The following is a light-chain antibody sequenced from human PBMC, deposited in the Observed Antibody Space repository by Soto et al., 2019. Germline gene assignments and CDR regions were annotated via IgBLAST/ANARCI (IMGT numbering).Light chain of an antibody. CDR3: SSYTRSSTLDVV. CDR2: DVS. Sequence: QSALTQPASVSGSPGQSITISCTGTSRDFGGYNYVSWYQQHPGKAPKLMIYDVSNRPSGVSNRFSGSKSGNTASLTISGLQAEDESDYYCSSYTRSSTLDVVFGGGTKLTVL. J-gene: IGLJ2*01. V-gene: IGLV2-14*01. CDR1: SRDFGGYNY.